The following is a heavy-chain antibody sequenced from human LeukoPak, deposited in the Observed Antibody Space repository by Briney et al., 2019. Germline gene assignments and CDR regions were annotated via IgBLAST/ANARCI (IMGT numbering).Heavy chain of an antibody. CDR2: INPSGGST. D-gene: IGHD2-21*02. V-gene: IGHV1-46*01. J-gene: IGHJ3*02. Sequence: GASVKVSCKASGYTFTSYYMHWVRQGPGQGLEWMGIINPSGGSTSYAQKFQGRVTITADESTSTAYMELSSLRSEDTAVYYCARKRAYCGGDCYLNDAFDIWGQGTMVTVSS. CDR1: GYTFTSYY. CDR3: ARKRAYCGGDCYLNDAFDI.